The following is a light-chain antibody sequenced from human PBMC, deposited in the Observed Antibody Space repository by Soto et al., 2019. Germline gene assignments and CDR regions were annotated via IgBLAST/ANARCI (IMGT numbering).Light chain of an antibody. Sequence: DIQMTQSPSSLSASIGDRVTITCQASHDIRKYLNWYQQKPGKAPKLLIYSASNLESGVPSRFSVSGFGTDFIFNISSLQPEDLATYYCQQYDNLPRTFGPGTKLEIK. CDR3: QQYDNLPRT. J-gene: IGKJ2*01. CDR1: HDIRKY. CDR2: SAS. V-gene: IGKV1-33*01.